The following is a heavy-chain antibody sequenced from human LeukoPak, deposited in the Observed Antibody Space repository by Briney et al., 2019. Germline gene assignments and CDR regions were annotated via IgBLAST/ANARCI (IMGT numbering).Heavy chain of an antibody. D-gene: IGHD6-13*01. CDR1: GFTLSSYW. CDR3: ARDPGSWNAFDI. J-gene: IGHJ3*02. CDR2: IKQDGSEK. V-gene: IGHV3-7*01. Sequence: PGGSLRLSCAASGFTLSSYWMSWVRQAPGKGLEWVANIKQDGSEKYHVDSVKGRFTISRDNAKNSLYLQMNSLRAEDTAVYYCARDPGSWNAFDIWGQGTMVTVSS.